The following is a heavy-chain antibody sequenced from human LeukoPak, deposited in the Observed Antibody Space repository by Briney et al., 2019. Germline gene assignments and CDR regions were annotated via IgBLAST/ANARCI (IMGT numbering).Heavy chain of an antibody. J-gene: IGHJ3*02. V-gene: IGHV4-59*08. Sequence: SETLSLTCTVSGGSISSYYWSWIRQPPGKGLEWIGYIYYSGSTNYNPSLKSRVTISVDTSKNQFSLKLSSVTAADMAVYYCARHTYYDFWSGRPDAFDIWGQGTMVTVSS. CDR2: IYYSGST. CDR1: GGSISSYY. D-gene: IGHD3-3*01. CDR3: ARHTYYDFWSGRPDAFDI.